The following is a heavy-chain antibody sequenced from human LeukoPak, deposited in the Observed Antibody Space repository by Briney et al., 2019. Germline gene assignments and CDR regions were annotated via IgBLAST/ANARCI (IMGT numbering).Heavy chain of an antibody. Sequence: PGGSLRLSCAASGFTFSSYAMSWVRQAPGKGLEWVANIKQDGSEKYYVDSVKGRFTISRDNAKNSLYLQMNSLRAEDTAVYYCARDGEYYDFWSGYSVDYWGQGTLVTVSS. CDR2: IKQDGSEK. J-gene: IGHJ4*02. V-gene: IGHV3-7*01. D-gene: IGHD3-3*01. CDR3: ARDGEYYDFWSGYSVDY. CDR1: GFTFSSYA.